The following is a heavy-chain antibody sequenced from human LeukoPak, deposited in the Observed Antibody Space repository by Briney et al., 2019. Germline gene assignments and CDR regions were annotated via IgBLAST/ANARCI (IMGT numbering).Heavy chain of an antibody. Sequence: ASVKVSCKASGYTFTSYAMNWVRQAPGQGLEWMGWINTNTGNPTYAQGFTGRFVFSLDTSVSTAYLQISSLKAEDTAVYYCARLDIVVVPAAISSSWFYPWGQGTLVTVSS. J-gene: IGHJ5*02. D-gene: IGHD2-2*03. V-gene: IGHV7-4-1*02. CDR3: ARLDIVVVPAAISSSWFYP. CDR1: GYTFTSYA. CDR2: INTNTGNP.